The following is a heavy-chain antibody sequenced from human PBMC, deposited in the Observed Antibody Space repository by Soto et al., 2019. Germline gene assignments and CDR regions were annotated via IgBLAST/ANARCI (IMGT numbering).Heavy chain of an antibody. CDR1: GFTFSSYA. CDR2: ISGSGGST. D-gene: IGHD4-17*01. V-gene: IGHV3-23*01. J-gene: IGHJ3*02. CDR3: AKVLEVAPTDYEVGLQDAFDI. Sequence: PGGSLRLSCAASGFTFSSYAMSWVRQAPGKGLEWVSAISGSGGSTYYADSVKGRFTISRDNSKNTLYLQMNSLRAEDTAVYYCAKVLEVAPTDYEVGLQDAFDIWGQGTMVTVSS.